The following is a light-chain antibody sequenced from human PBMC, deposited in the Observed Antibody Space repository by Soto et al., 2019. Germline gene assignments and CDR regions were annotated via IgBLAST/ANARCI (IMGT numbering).Light chain of an antibody. CDR2: EVS. CDR1: SRDVGGYNY. V-gene: IGLV2-14*01. CDR3: SSYVNYNTFVI. J-gene: IGLJ2*01. Sequence: QSALTQPASVSGSPGQSITISCTGTSRDVGGYNYVSLHQQHPGKAPKVIITEVSNRPSGVSNRFSGSKSGNTASLTISGLQAEDEADYYCSSYVNYNTFVIFGGGTKLTVL.